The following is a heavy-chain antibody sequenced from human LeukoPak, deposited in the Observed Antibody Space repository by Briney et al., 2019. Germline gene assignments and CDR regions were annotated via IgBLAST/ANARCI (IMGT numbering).Heavy chain of an antibody. D-gene: IGHD3-10*01. CDR2: IIPIFGTA. V-gene: IGHV1-69*05. J-gene: IGHJ6*03. Sequence: ASVKVSCKASGGTFSSYAISWVRQAPGQGLEWMGGIIPIFGTANYAQKFQGRVTITTDESTSTAYMELSSLRSEDTAVYYCARVPHYYGSGSYVLVHYMDVWGKGTTVTVSS. CDR3: ARVPHYYGSGSYVLVHYMDV. CDR1: GGTFSSYA.